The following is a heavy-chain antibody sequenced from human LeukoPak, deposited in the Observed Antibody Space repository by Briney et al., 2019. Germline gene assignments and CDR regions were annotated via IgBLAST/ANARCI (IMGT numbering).Heavy chain of an antibody. J-gene: IGHJ4*02. D-gene: IGHD6-19*01. Sequence: GGSLRLSCAASGFTFSDNYMSRIRQAPGKGLEWVSYISSSGNTTYNADSVKGRFSITRDNAKNSLYLQMNSLRAEDTAVYYCARGWMGIAVAGYWDYWGQGTLVTVSS. CDR1: GFTFSDNY. CDR2: ISSSGNTT. V-gene: IGHV3-11*04. CDR3: ARGWMGIAVAGYWDY.